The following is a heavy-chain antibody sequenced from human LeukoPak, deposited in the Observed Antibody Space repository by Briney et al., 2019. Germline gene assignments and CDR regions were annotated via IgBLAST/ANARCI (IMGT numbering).Heavy chain of an antibody. V-gene: IGHV1-2*02. D-gene: IGHD2-2*01. Sequence: ASVKVSCKTSGYTFTNYYVHWVRQAPEQGLEWMGYIIPDSGGADYDQRFQGRVTMTRDKSISTVYMELSSLRSDDTALYYCSTEDKYCGSANCGKYWGQGTLVTVSS. CDR2: IIPDSGGA. J-gene: IGHJ4*02. CDR1: GYTFTNYY. CDR3: STEDKYCGSANCGKY.